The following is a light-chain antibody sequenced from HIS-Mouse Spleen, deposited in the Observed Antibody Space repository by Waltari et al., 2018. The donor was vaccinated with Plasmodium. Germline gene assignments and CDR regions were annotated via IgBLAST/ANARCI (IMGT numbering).Light chain of an antibody. CDR1: QGISSY. V-gene: IGKV1-8*01. CDR2: AAS. CDR3: QQYYSYPLT. Sequence: AIRMTQSPSSLSASTGDRATITCRASQGISSYLAWYQQKPGKAPKLLIYAASTLQSGVLSRFSGSGSGTDFTLTISCLQSEDFATYYCQQYYSYPLTFGGGTKVEIK. J-gene: IGKJ4*01.